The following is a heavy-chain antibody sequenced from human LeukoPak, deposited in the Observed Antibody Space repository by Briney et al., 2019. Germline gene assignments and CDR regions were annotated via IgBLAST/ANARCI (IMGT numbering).Heavy chain of an antibody. D-gene: IGHD1-26*01. CDR1: GGSFSGYY. J-gene: IGHJ4*02. V-gene: IGHV4-34*01. CDR2: INHSGST. Sequence: PSETLSLTCAVYGGSFSGYYWSWIRQPPGKGLEWIGEINHSGSTNYNPSLKSRVTISVDTSKNQFSLKLSSVTAADTAVYYCARANGVKNANYYNPRTHYFDYWGQGTLVTVSS. CDR3: ARANGVKNANYYNPRTHYFDY.